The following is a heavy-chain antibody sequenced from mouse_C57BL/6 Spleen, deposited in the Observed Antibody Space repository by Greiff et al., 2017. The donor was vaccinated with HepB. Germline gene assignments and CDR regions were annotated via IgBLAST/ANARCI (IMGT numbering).Heavy chain of an antibody. Sequence: QVQLQQSGAELVKPGASVKISCKASGYAFSSYWMNWVKQRPGKGLEWIGQIYPGDGDTNYNGKFKGKATLTADKSSSTAYMQLSSLTSEDSAVYICARSDDGYYFLFAYWGQGTLVTVSA. D-gene: IGHD2-3*01. CDR1: GYAFSSYW. CDR3: ARSDDGYYFLFAY. V-gene: IGHV1-80*01. J-gene: IGHJ3*01. CDR2: IYPGDGDT.